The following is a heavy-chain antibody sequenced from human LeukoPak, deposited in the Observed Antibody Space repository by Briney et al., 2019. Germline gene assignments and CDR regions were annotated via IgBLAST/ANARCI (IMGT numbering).Heavy chain of an antibody. V-gene: IGHV3-23*01. CDR1: GVTLSTYA. D-gene: IGHD4-17*01. J-gene: IGHJ2*01. Sequence: GGSLRLSCAASGVTLSTYAMSWARQAPGKGLEWVSGISSSGSGDNTYYADSVKGRFTISRDSSKNTLFLHMNTLRAEDTAIYYCAKDRTVRASYWYFDLWGRGTLVTVSS. CDR3: AKDRTVRASYWYFDL. CDR2: ISSSGSGDNT.